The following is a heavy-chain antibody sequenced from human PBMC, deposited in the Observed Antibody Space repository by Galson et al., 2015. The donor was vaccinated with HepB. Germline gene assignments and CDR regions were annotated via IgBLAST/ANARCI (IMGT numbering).Heavy chain of an antibody. D-gene: IGHD6-13*01. J-gene: IGHJ4*02. CDR1: GFTFNTYG. V-gene: IGHV3-33*01. CDR2: IWSDGSNQ. Sequence: ALRLSCAASGFTFNTYGMHWVRQAPGKGLEWVALIWSDGSNQYYADSVKGRFTISRDNSMNTLYLQMNSLRAEDTALYYCAREAHIAAPACLDSWGQGTLVTVSS. CDR3: AREAHIAAPACLDS.